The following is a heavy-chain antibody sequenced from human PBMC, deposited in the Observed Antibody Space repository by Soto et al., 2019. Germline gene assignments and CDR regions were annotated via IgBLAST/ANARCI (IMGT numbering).Heavy chain of an antibody. D-gene: IGHD3-10*01. Sequence: SETLSLTCTVSGGSFSSSSYYWGWIRQPPGKGLEWIGSIYYSGSTYYNPSLKSRVTISVDTSKNQFSLKLSSVTAADTAVYYCARHFRGEYYYGSDLFDYWGQGTLVTVSS. J-gene: IGHJ4*02. CDR3: ARHFRGEYYYGSDLFDY. V-gene: IGHV4-39*01. CDR1: GGSFSSSSYY. CDR2: IYYSGST.